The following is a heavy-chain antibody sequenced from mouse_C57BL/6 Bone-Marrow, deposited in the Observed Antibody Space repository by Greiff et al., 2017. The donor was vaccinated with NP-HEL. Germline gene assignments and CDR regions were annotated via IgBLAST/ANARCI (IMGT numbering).Heavy chain of an antibody. CDR1: GFNIKDAY. D-gene: IGHD2-4*01. J-gene: IGHJ2*01. Sequence: EVQLQQSGAELVRPGASVKLSCTASGFNIKDAYMHWVKQRPEQGLEWIGWIDPENGDTEYASKFQGKATITADTSSNTAYLQLSSLTSEDTAVYYCTTFNDYDGYYFDYWGQGTTLTVSS. CDR3: TTFNDYDGYYFDY. CDR2: IDPENGDT. V-gene: IGHV14-4*01.